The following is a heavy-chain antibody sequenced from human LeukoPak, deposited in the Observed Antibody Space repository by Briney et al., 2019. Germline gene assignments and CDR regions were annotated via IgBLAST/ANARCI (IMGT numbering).Heavy chain of an antibody. Sequence: RGSLRLSCAASGFLLSDYWMSWVRQGPGEGLEWVANINQGGREKYFVDSVKGRFTISRDNAQNSLGLQMNSLRVEDTAIYYCARLVVPPGNRGWYYEHWGQGTLVTVSS. CDR3: ARLVVPPGNRGWYYEH. V-gene: IGHV3-7*03. J-gene: IGHJ4*02. D-gene: IGHD2-2*01. CDR2: INQGGREK. CDR1: GFLLSDYW.